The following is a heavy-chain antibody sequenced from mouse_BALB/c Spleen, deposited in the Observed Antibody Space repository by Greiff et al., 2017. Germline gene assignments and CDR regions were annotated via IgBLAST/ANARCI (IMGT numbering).Heavy chain of an antibody. CDR3: AKDWDLLRLRYAMDY. V-gene: IGHV1-7*01. CDR2: INPSTGYT. CDR1: GYTFTSYW. D-gene: IGHD1-2*01. J-gene: IGHJ4*01. Sequence: VKVVESGAELAKPGASVKMSCKASGYTFTSYWMHWVKQRPGQGLEWIGYINPSTGYTEYNQKFKDKATLTADKSSSTAYMQLSSLTSEDSAVYYCAKDWDLLRLRYAMDYWGQGTSVTVSS.